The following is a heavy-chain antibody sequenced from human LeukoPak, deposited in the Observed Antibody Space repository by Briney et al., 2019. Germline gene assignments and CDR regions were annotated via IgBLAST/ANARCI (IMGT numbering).Heavy chain of an antibody. V-gene: IGHV1-18*01. CDR1: GYTFTSYG. J-gene: IGHJ6*02. CDR3: AAYTMVRGVRYYYYGMDV. Sequence: GASVKVSCKASGYTFTSYGISWVRQAPGQGLEWMGWISAYNGNTNYAQKLQGRVTMTTDTSTRTAYMELRSLRSDETAVYYCAAYTMVRGVRYYYYGMDVWGQGTTVTVSS. CDR2: ISAYNGNT. D-gene: IGHD3-10*01.